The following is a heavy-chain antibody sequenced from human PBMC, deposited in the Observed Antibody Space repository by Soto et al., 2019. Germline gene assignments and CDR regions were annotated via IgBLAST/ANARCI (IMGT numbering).Heavy chain of an antibody. Sequence: SETLSLTCTVSSGSVSNDAYYWSWIRQHPGKSLEWIGYVYYSGTTNYTPSLKSRVTISVDLSKSRFSLRLSSVTTADTAIYYCARAWLYGGNSWSISYYDGSEVWGHLTTSTVS. CDR3: ARAWLYGGNSWSISYYDGSEV. CDR1: SGSVSNDAYY. D-gene: IGHD2-15*01. J-gene: IGHJ6*01. V-gene: IGHV4-61*08. CDR2: VYYSGTT.